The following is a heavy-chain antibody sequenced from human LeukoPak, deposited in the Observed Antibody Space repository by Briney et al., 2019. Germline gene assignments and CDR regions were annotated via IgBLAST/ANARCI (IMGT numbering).Heavy chain of an antibody. V-gene: IGHV3-74*01. D-gene: IGHD4/OR15-4a*01. Sequence: GGSLRLSCAASGFTFTSYWMHWVRQAPGKGLVRVSRINEDGSSTDYADSVKGRFTISRDNAKNTLYLQMNSLRAEDTAVYYCARRAGAYSHPYDYWGQGTLVTVSS. CDR2: INEDGSST. J-gene: IGHJ4*02. CDR1: GFTFTSYW. CDR3: ARRAGAYSHPYDY.